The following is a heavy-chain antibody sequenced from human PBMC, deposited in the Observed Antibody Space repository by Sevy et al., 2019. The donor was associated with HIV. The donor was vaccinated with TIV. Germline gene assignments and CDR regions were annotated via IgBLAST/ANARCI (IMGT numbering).Heavy chain of an antibody. J-gene: IGHJ5*02. D-gene: IGHD3-22*01. CDR3: AKEGYYYDSHSADWFDP. CDR1: GFNISPYA. Sequence: GGSLRLSCSASGFNISPYALHWVRQTPGKGLQWLAVISKDGTNKDYAVFVKGGFSLSRDNSKKTLYLQMSNLRHEDTAVYYCAKEGYYYDSHSADWFDPWGQGTLVTVSS. CDR2: ISKDGTNK. V-gene: IGHV3-30*04.